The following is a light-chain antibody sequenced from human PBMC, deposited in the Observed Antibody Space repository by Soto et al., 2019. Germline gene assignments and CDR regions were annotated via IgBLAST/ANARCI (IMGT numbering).Light chain of an antibody. CDR1: QSVSSN. V-gene: IGKV3-15*01. J-gene: IGKJ1*01. Sequence: EIVMTQSPATLSVSPGERATLSCRASQSVSSNLAWYQQKPGQAPRLLIYGASTRATGIPARFSGSRSGIEFTLTISRLQSEDFAVYHCQQYNNWLTWTFGQGTKVEIK. CDR2: GAS. CDR3: QQYNNWLTWT.